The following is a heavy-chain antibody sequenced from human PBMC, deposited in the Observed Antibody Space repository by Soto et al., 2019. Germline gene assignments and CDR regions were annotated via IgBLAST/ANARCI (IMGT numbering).Heavy chain of an antibody. D-gene: IGHD5-12*01. CDR1: GASISGFY. Sequence: QVQLQESGPGLVKPSETLSLTCTVSGASISGFYWSWIRQPPGKGLEWIGYIYYSGSTNYNPSLKSRVTISVDTSKNQFFLKLSSVTAADTAVYYCARGNGYNISWGQGTLVTVSS. CDR3: ARGNGYNIS. CDR2: IYYSGST. J-gene: IGHJ5*02. V-gene: IGHV4-59*01.